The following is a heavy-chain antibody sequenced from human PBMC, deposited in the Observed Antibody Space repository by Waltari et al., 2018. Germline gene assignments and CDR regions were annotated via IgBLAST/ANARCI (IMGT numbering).Heavy chain of an antibody. D-gene: IGHD1-20*01. CDR1: GFPLSPSW. CDR3: ARHNGNYYYAMDV. CDR2: INQDGSDK. J-gene: IGHJ6*02. V-gene: IGHV3-7*01. Sequence: EVQLVESGGGLVQPGGSMRLSCAASGFPLSPSWMTWVRQAPGKGLEWVANINQDGSDKNYVDSVKGRFTISRNNARNSLYLQMNSLRAEDTAAYYCARHNGNYYYAMDVWGQGTTVTVSS.